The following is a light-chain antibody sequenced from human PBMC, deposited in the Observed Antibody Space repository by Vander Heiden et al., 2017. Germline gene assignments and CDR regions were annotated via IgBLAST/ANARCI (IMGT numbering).Light chain of an antibody. Sequence: SYVLTQAPSMSVAPAPTARITCGGDNIGTRSVHWYQQKPGQAPVLVVHDDSDRPSGIPERFSGSNSGNTATLTISRVAVGDEADYFCQVWDTSRDRVFGGGTKLTVL. CDR1: NIGTRS. CDR3: QVWDTSRDRV. V-gene: IGLV3-21*02. J-gene: IGLJ3*02. CDR2: DDS.